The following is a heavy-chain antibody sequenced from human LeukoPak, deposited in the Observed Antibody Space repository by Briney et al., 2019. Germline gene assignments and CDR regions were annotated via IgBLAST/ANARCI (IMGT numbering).Heavy chain of an antibody. CDR3: ALLRDGDY. Sequence: GGSLRLSCAASGFTFSNYAMSWVRQAPGKGLEWVSSISGTGGSTYYADSVKGRFTISRGNSKNTLYLQMNSLRAEDTAVYYCALLRDGDYWGQGTLVTVSS. CDR2: ISGTGGST. V-gene: IGHV3-23*01. CDR1: GFTFSNYA. D-gene: IGHD2-15*01. J-gene: IGHJ4*02.